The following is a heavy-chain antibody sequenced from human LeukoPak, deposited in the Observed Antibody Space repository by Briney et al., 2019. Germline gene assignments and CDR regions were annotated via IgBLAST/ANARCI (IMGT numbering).Heavy chain of an antibody. Sequence: GGSLRLSCAASGFTFSSYAMSWVRKAPGKGLEWVSTFSGTSTNFYADAVKGRVTISRDNSKNTLYLQMNSLRAEDTAVYYCAKLKQWQPQRYFFEYWGQGALVTVAS. CDR2: FSGTSTN. CDR1: GFTFSSYA. J-gene: IGHJ4*02. D-gene: IGHD6-19*01. CDR3: AKLKQWQPQRYFFEY. V-gene: IGHV3-23*01.